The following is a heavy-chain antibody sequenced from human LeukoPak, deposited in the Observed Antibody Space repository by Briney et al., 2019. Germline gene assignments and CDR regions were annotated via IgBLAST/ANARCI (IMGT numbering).Heavy chain of an antibody. CDR3: AKDGDTVSGTYYFDMDV. V-gene: IGHV3-30*02. D-gene: IGHD1-26*01. Sequence: SGGSLRLSCAASGFTFSSYGMSWVRQAPGKGLEWVAFIRYDAINKYYADSVKGRFTISRDNSRNTLYLQMNSLRAEDTASYYCAKDGDTVSGTYYFDMDVWGKGTTVTISS. CDR1: GFTFSSYG. J-gene: IGHJ6*03. CDR2: IRYDAINK.